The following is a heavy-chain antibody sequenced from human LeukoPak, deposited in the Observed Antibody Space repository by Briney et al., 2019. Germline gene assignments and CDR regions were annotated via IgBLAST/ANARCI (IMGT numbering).Heavy chain of an antibody. J-gene: IGHJ4*02. Sequence: TGGSLRLSCAASGFTVSSNYMSWVRQAPGKGLEWVSVIYSGGSTYYADSVKGRFTISRDNSKNTLYLQMNSLRAEDTAVYYCAKAAAAGRTRNDYWGQGTLVTVSS. D-gene: IGHD6-13*01. CDR3: AKAAAAGRTRNDY. V-gene: IGHV3-66*01. CDR1: GFTVSSNY. CDR2: IYSGGST.